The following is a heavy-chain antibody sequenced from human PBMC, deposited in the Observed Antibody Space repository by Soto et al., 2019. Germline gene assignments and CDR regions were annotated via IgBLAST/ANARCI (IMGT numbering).Heavy chain of an antibody. CDR1: GGSISSYY. CDR3: ARCEGTSCYLGIDY. D-gene: IGHD2-2*01. J-gene: IGHJ4*02. CDR2: IYYSGST. V-gene: IGHV4-59*01. Sequence: SETLSLTCTVSGGSISSYYWSWIRQPPGKGLEWIGYIYYSGSTNYNPSLKSRVTISVDTSKNQFSLKLSSVTAADTAVYYCARCEGTSCYLGIDYWGQGTLVTVS.